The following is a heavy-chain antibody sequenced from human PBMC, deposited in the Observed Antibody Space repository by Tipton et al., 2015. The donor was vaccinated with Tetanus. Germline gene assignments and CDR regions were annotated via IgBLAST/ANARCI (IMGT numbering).Heavy chain of an antibody. Sequence: SLRLSCAASGFTFSSYSMNWVRQAPGKGLEWVSSISSSSSYIYYADSVKGRFTISRDNAKNSLYLQMNSLRAEDTAVYYCARDQEYRGEMVAYDYWGQGTLVTVSS. CDR2: ISSSSSYI. J-gene: IGHJ4*02. V-gene: IGHV3-21*01. CDR3: ARDQEYRGEMVAYDY. CDR1: GFTFSSYS. D-gene: IGHD2-8*01.